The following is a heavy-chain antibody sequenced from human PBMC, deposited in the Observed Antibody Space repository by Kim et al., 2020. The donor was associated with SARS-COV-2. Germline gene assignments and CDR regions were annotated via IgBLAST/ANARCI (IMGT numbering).Heavy chain of an antibody. D-gene: IGHD3-22*01. CDR3: ARAAEVAMLIVLITELPDY. J-gene: IGHJ4*02. CDR1: GYTFTKYD. V-gene: IGHV1-18*04. CDR2: ISTYSGHT. Sequence: ASVKVSCTASGYTFTKYDISWVRQAPGQGLEWMGCISTYSGHTNYAQNLQGRVTMTTDTSTNTAYMELRSLISDDTAVYYCARAAEVAMLIVLITELPDYWGQGTLVTVSS.